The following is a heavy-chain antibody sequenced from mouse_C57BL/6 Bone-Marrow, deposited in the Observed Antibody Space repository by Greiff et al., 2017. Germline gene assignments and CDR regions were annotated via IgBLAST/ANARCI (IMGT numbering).Heavy chain of an antibody. CDR3: AMGGSLRSQPGY. D-gene: IGHD6-2*01. CDR2: IHPSDSDT. Sequence: QVQLQQSGAELVKPGASVKVSCKASGYTFTSYWMHWVKQRPGHGLEWIGRIHPSDSDTNYKPKFKGKATLTVDKSTSTAYMQLSSLTSEDSAVYYCAMGGSLRSQPGYWGQGTTLTVSS. CDR1: GYTFTSYW. J-gene: IGHJ2*01. V-gene: IGHV1-74*01.